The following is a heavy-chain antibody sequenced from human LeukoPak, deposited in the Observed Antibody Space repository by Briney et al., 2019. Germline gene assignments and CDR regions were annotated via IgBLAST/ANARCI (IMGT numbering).Heavy chain of an antibody. CDR1: GGSISSYY. CDR2: IYYSGST. D-gene: IGHD6-13*01. V-gene: IGHV4-59*01. Sequence: TTSETLSLTCTVSGGSISSYYWSWIRQPPGKGLEWIGYIYYSGSTNYNPSLKSRVTISVDTSKNQFSLKLSSVTAADTAVYYCAREVAAPDYYYYFMDVWGKGTTVTVSS. J-gene: IGHJ6*03. CDR3: AREVAAPDYYYYFMDV.